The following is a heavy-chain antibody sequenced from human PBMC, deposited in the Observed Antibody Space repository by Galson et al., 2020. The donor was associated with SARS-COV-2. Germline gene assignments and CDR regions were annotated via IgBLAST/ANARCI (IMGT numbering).Heavy chain of an antibody. J-gene: IGHJ4*02. CDR2: IYYSGST. V-gene: IGHV4-61*01. Sequence: SETLSLTCTVSGGSVSSGSYYWSWIRQPPGKGLEWIGYIYYSGSTNYNPSLKSRVTISVDTSKNQFSLKLSSVTAADTAVYYCARDKHFCSGGSCYLDYWGQGTLVTVSS. CDR3: ARDKHFCSGGSCYLDY. D-gene: IGHD2-15*01. CDR1: GGSVSSGSYY.